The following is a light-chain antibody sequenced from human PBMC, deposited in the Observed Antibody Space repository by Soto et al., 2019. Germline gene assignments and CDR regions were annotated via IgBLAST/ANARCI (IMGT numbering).Light chain of an antibody. V-gene: IGKV3-11*01. J-gene: IGKJ4*01. Sequence: ENELIQSPATVSLSPGERATLSCRASQSVSSYLAWYQQKPGQAPRLLIYDASNRATGIPARFSGSGSGTDFTLTISSLEPEDFAVYYCQQRSNWPLTFGGGTKVEIK. CDR3: QQRSNWPLT. CDR2: DAS. CDR1: QSVSSY.